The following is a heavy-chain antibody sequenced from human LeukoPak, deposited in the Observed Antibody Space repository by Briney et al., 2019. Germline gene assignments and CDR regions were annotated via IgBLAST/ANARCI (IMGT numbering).Heavy chain of an antibody. D-gene: IGHD6-19*01. J-gene: IGHJ6*02. CDR2: ISAYNGNT. Sequence: ASVKVPCKASGYTYTSYGISWVRQAPGQGLEWMGWISAYNGNTNYAQKLQGRVTMTTDTSTSTAYMELSSLRSEDTAVYYCARGILKQWLGRPVYGMDVWGQGTTVTVSS. V-gene: IGHV1-18*01. CDR3: ARGILKQWLGRPVYGMDV. CDR1: GYTYTSYG.